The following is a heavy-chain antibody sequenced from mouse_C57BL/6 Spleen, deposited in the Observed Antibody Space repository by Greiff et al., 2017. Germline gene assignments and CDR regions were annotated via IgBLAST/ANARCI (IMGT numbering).Heavy chain of an antibody. D-gene: IGHD2-12*01. V-gene: IGHV5-4*01. CDR1: GFTFSSYA. CDR2: ISDGGSYT. J-gene: IGHJ2*01. CDR3: ARDRRPYYFDY. Sequence: EVHLVESGGGLVKPGGSLKLSCAASGFTFSSYAMSWVRQTPEKRLEWVATISDGGSYTYYPDNVKGRFTISRDNAKNNLYLQMSHLKSEDTAMYYCARDRRPYYFDYWGQGTTLTVSS.